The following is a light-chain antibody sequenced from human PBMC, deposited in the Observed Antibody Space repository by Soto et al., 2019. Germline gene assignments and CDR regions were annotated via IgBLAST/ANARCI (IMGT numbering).Light chain of an antibody. V-gene: IGKV3-20*01. CDR3: QQYSVYWT. Sequence: EIVLTQSPATLSLSPGEIATLFFSASQSLHTNSLAWYQQKPGQTPRLLIYAASSWAGGVPSRFTGSGSGTEFTLTINSLQPDDFATYYCQQYSVYWTFGQGTKVDIK. CDR2: AAS. CDR1: QSLHTNS. J-gene: IGKJ1*01.